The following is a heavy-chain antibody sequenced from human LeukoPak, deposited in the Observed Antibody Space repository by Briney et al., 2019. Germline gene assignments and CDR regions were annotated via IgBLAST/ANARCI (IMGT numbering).Heavy chain of an antibody. V-gene: IGHV3-7*03. CDR2: IKQDGSEK. Sequence: GGSLRLSCAASGFTFSSYWMSWVRQAPGKGLEWVANIKQDGSEKYYVDSVKGRFTISRDNAKNSLYLQMNSLRAEDTAVYYCAKAPGGTYYDILTGYHFDYWGQGTLVTVSP. CDR1: GFTFSSYW. J-gene: IGHJ4*02. D-gene: IGHD3-9*01. CDR3: AKAPGGTYYDILTGYHFDY.